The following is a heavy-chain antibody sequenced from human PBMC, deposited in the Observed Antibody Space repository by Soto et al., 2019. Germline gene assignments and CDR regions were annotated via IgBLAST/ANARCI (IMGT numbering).Heavy chain of an antibody. J-gene: IGHJ2*01. CDR2: IYYSGST. D-gene: IGHD6-13*01. CDR3: ARAKAPLYSLYSYFDL. Sequence: ILRVRYSVAGSASSTHYWSWIRQPTGKGLEWIGYIYYSGSTNYNPSLKSRVTISVGTSKNQFSLKLSSVTAADTAVYYCARAKAPLYSLYSYFDLWGRGTLVTVSS. CDR1: GSASSTHY. V-gene: IGHV4-59*08.